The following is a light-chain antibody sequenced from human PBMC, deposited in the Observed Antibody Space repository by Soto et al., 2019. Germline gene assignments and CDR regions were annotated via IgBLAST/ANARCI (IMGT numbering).Light chain of an antibody. CDR2: GAS. Sequence: EIVMTQSPATLSVSLGERATLSCRASQSVSSNLAWYQQQPGQAPRLLIYGASTRATGFPARFSGSGSGTEFTLTISSLQSEDFAVYYCQQYNNWPLTFGGGTKVEIK. CDR1: QSVSSN. V-gene: IGKV3-15*01. J-gene: IGKJ4*01. CDR3: QQYNNWPLT.